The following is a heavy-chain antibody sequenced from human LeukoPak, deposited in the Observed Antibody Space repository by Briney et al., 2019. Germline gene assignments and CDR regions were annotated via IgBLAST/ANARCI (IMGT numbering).Heavy chain of an antibody. V-gene: IGHV1-46*01. D-gene: IGHD6-13*01. CDR3: ATWGSSSSPLPDMDV. CDR2: IDPSSGAT. CDR1: GYTFINYY. J-gene: IGHJ6*02. Sequence: ASVKVSCKAFGYTFINYYMHWVRQPPGQGLEWMGIIDPSSGATTCAQKFQGRVTMTRDTSTGTVYMELRSLRSEDTAMYYCATWGSSSSPLPDMDVWAKGPRSPSP.